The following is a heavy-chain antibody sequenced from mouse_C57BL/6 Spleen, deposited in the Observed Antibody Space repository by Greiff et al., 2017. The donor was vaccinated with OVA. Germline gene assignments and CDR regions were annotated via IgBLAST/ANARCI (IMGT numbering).Heavy chain of an antibody. CDR1: GYTFTNYW. Sequence: VQRVESGAELVRPGTSVKMSCKASGYTFTNYWIGWAKQRPGHGLEWIGDIYPGGGYTNYNEKFKGKATLTADKSSSTAYMQFSSLTSEDSAIYYCARGIYYSYAMDYWGQGTSVTVSS. J-gene: IGHJ4*01. V-gene: IGHV1-63*01. CDR3: ARGIYYSYAMDY. D-gene: IGHD2-12*01. CDR2: IYPGGGYT.